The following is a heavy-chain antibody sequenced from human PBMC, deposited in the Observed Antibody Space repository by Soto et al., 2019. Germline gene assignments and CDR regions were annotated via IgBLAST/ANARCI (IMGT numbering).Heavy chain of an antibody. D-gene: IGHD5-12*01. Sequence: ASVKVSCKASGYTFTNYGLNWVRQAPGQGLEWMGWITTYNGDTNYAQNLQGRVTMTTDNSKNTLYLQMNRLRAEDTAVYYCAREYISGYDYASRYYYGMDVWGQGTTVTVSS. V-gene: IGHV1-18*01. J-gene: IGHJ6*02. CDR2: ITTYNGDT. CDR3: AREYISGYDYASRYYYGMDV. CDR1: GYTFTNYG.